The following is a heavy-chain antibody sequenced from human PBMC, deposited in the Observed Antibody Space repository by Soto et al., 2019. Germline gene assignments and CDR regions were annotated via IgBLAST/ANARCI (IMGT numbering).Heavy chain of an antibody. Sequence: RLSCEASGFTFSAYWMHWVRQAPGKGLVWVSRINSDGSNTNYADSVKGRFTISRDNSKNTVYLQMNSLRAEDTAVYYCASQSSLGYWGQGSLVTVSS. CDR1: GFTFSAYW. V-gene: IGHV3-74*01. CDR3: ASQSSLGY. J-gene: IGHJ4*02. CDR2: INSDGSNT.